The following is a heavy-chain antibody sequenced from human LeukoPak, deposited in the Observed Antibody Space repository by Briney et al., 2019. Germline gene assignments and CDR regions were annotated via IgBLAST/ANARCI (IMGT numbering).Heavy chain of an antibody. CDR2: IYYSGST. CDR3: ARVGPSKTVRSFDY. D-gene: IGHD3/OR15-3a*01. Sequence: PSQTLPLTCSVSGGSISSGDYYWSWIRQPPGKGLEWIGYIYYSGSTYYNPSLKSRVTISVDTSKNQFSLKLSSVTAADTAVYYCARVGPSKTVRSFDYWGQGTLVTVSS. CDR1: GGSISSGDYY. V-gene: IGHV4-30-4*08. J-gene: IGHJ4*02.